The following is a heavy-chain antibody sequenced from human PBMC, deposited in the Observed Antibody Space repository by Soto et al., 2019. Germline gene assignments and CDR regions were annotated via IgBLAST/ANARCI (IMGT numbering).Heavy chain of an antibody. V-gene: IGHV4-30-4*01. CDR3: ARGLVIRPYYYHGMDV. J-gene: IGHJ6*02. Sequence: QVQLQESGPGLVKPSQTLSLTCTVSGGSISSGDYSWSWIRQSPGKGLEGIGYISFIGSTYYNPSLKSRVSVSRDTSKNQFSLKLSSVTTTDTAVYYCARGLVIRPYYYHGMDVWGQGTTVTVSS. CDR1: GGSISSGDYS. D-gene: IGHD3-9*01. CDR2: ISFIGST.